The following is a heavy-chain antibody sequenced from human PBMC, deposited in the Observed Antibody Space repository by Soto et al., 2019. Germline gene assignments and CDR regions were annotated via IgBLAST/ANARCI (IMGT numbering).Heavy chain of an antibody. CDR1: GGSISSYY. CDR3: ARARDSGYDYPLSWFDP. J-gene: IGHJ5*02. Sequence: SETLSLTCTVSGGSISSYYWSWIRQPPGKGLEWIGYIYYSGSTNYTPSLKSRVTISVDTSKNQFSLKLSSVTAADTAVYYCARARDSGYDYPLSWFDPWGRGTLVTVSS. CDR2: IYYSGST. D-gene: IGHD5-12*01. V-gene: IGHV4-59*08.